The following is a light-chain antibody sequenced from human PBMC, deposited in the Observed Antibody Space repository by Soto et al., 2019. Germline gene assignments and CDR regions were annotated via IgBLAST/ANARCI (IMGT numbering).Light chain of an antibody. Sequence: EIVMTQSPPTLSVSPGERATLSCRASQSVGSKLAWYTQRPGQAPRLLIYDASNRATGIPARFSGSGSGTEFSLTISSLQSEDFAVYSCQQYGDWPGAFGGGTKVEIK. CDR3: QQYGDWPGA. J-gene: IGKJ4*01. CDR1: QSVGSK. CDR2: DAS. V-gene: IGKV3D-15*01.